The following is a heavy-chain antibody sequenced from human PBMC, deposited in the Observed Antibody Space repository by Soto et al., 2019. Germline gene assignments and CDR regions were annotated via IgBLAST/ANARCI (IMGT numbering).Heavy chain of an antibody. CDR2: IRSKDYGGTT. CDR1: GFTFGYFS. V-gene: IGHV3-49*02. Sequence: LRLSCATSGFTFGYFSISWFRQAPGRGLEWVGFIRSKDYGGTTEYAASVKGRFAISRDDSTGIAYLQMNSLKIEDTAVYYCNREIPSFDSWGQGTLVTVSS. CDR3: NREIPSFDS. J-gene: IGHJ4*02.